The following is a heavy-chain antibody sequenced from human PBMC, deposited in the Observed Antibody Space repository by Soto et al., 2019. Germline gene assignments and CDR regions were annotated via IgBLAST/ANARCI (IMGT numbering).Heavy chain of an antibody. CDR1: RFIFSKFL. D-gene: IGHD2-15*01. CDR2: IWSDGNNK. CDR3: VRESGENYYFDS. J-gene: IGHJ4*02. Sequence: HPGGSLRHSCSASRFIFSKFLMHWVRQAPGKGPEWVAAIWSDGNNKYYGNSVKGRFTISRDNPKNTLYLQMNNLRVEDTAVYYCVRESGENYYFDSWGQGA. V-gene: IGHV3-33*01.